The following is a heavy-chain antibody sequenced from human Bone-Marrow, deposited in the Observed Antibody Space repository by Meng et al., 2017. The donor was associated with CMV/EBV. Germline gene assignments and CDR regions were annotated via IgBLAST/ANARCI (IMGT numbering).Heavy chain of an antibody. D-gene: IGHD3-3*01. CDR3: ARDPAYYDFWSGYAYYFDY. V-gene: IGHV3-74*01. Sequence: GESLKISCAASGFTFSSYWMHWVRQAPGKGLVWVSRINSDGSSTSYADSVKGRFTISRDNAKNTLYLQMNSLRAEDTAVYYCARDPAYYDFWSGYAYYFDYWGQGTLVTVPQ. CDR1: GFTFSSYW. CDR2: INSDGSST. J-gene: IGHJ4*02.